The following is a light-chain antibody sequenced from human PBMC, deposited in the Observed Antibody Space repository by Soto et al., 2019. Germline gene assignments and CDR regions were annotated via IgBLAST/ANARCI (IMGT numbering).Light chain of an antibody. CDR2: KAS. J-gene: IGKJ1*01. CDR1: QTISSW. V-gene: IGKV1-5*03. Sequence: DIQMTQSPSTLSGSVGDRVTITCRASQTISSWLAWYQQKPGKAPKLLIYKASTLKSGVPSRFSGSGSGTEFTPTISSLQPDDFATYYCQHYNSYSEAFGQGTKVEI. CDR3: QHYNSYSEA.